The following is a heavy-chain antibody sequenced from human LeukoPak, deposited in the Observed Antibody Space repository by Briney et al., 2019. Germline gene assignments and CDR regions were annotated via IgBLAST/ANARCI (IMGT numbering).Heavy chain of an antibody. CDR2: ISGDGTIK. CDR3: SRSQFDY. CDR1: GFPFSSYW. Sequence: SGGSLRLSCEPSGFPFSSYWMLWVRQAPGKGLVWVSRISGDGTIKTYADFVRGRFTISRDNTKNILYLQMNSLKVEDTATYFCSRSQFDYWGQGVLVIVSS. V-gene: IGHV3-74*03. J-gene: IGHJ4*02.